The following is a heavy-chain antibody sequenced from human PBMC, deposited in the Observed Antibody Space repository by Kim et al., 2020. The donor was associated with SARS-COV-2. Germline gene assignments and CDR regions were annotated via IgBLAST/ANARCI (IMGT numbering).Heavy chain of an antibody. CDR1: GYTFTSYY. CDR2: INPSGGST. D-gene: IGHD4-17*01. CDR3: ARQHPMTTVTPVNPPYYYYGMDV. J-gene: IGHJ6*02. Sequence: ASVKVSCKASGYTFTSYYMHWVRQAPGQGLEWMGIINPSGGSTSYAQKFQGRVTMTRDTSTSTVYMELSSLRSEDTAVYYCARQHPMTTVTPVNPPYYYYGMDVWRQGTTVTVSS. V-gene: IGHV1-46*01.